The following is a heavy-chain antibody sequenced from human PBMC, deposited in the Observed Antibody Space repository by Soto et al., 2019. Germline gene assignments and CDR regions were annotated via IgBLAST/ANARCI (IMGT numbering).Heavy chain of an antibody. CDR1: GFTFSNYY. J-gene: IGHJ4*02. D-gene: IGHD3-10*01. V-gene: IGHV3-11*01. CDR2: ISSSGSTI. CDR3: AREGLMVRGVRYYFDY. Sequence: GGSLRLSCAASGFTFSNYYMSWIRQAPGKGLEWVSDISSSGSTIYYADSVKGRFTISRDNTKNTLYLQMNSLRAEDTAVYYCAREGLMVRGVRYYFDYWGQGTLVTVSS.